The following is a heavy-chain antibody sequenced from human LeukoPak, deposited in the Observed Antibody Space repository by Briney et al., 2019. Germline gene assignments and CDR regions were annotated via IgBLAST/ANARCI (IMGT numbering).Heavy chain of an antibody. V-gene: IGHV4-30-4*08. CDR3: ARETYYYDSSGYS. D-gene: IGHD3-22*01. J-gene: IGHJ5*02. CDR1: GGSISSGDYY. CDR2: IYYSGST. Sequence: SETLSLTCTVSGGSISSGDYYWSWIRQPPGKGLEWIGYIYYSGSTYYNPSLKSRVTISVDTSKNQFSLKLSSMTAADTAVYYCARETYYYDSSGYSWGQGTLVTVSS.